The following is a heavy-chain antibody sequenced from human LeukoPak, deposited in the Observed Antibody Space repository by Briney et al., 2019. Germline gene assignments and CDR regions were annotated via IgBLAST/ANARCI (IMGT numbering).Heavy chain of an antibody. Sequence: SETLSLTCTVSGDSMNSSGYYWGWIRQPPGKDLEWIGNVHYRGHSYYNPSLKSRVSIILDTSKNQFSLKLSSVTAADTAVYYCARQVQQQLVNEGWFDPWGQGTLVTVSS. J-gene: IGHJ5*02. V-gene: IGHV4-39*01. CDR1: GDSMNSSGYY. CDR3: ARQVQQQLVNEGWFDP. D-gene: IGHD6-13*01. CDR2: VHYRGHS.